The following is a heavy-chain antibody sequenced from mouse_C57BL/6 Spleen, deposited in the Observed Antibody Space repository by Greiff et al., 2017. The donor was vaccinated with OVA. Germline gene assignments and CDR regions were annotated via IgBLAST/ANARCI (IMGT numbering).Heavy chain of an antibody. J-gene: IGHJ4*01. CDR1: GYTFTSYG. D-gene: IGHD1-1*01. CDR3: ARVDTTVVASYYAMDY. V-gene: IGHV1-81*01. CDR2: IYPRSGNT. Sequence: QVQLQQSGAELARPGASVKLSCKASGYTFTSYGISWVKQRTGQGLEWIGEIYPRSGNTYSNEKFKGKATLTADKSSSTAYMELRSLTSEDSAVYFCARVDTTVVASYYAMDYWGQGTSVTVSS.